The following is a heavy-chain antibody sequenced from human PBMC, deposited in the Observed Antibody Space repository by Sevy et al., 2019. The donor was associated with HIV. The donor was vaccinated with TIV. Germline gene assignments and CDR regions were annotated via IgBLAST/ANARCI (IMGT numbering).Heavy chain of an antibody. D-gene: IGHD2-2*01. CDR2: IYNSGST. V-gene: IGHV4-39*01. CDR1: GGFVTSTSYY. Sequence: SETLSLTCTVSGGFVTSTSYYWAWIRQSPGKGLEWIGSIYNSGSTYYNPSLKSRVTISVHTSKNQFSLKLGSVTAADTAVYYCARRYCSSTSCYVPGYYGMDVWGQGTTVTV. J-gene: IGHJ6*02. CDR3: ARRYCSSTSCYVPGYYGMDV.